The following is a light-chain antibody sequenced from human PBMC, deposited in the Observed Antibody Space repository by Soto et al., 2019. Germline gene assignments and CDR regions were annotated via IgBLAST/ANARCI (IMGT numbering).Light chain of an antibody. J-gene: IGKJ4*01. V-gene: IGKV1-9*01. CDR3: QQFSNYPLT. CDR2: AAS. CDR1: QGISSY. Sequence: EIELTQSPSFLSASVGDRVTITCRASQGISSYLAWYQQKPGKAPKLLICAASTLQSGVPSRFSGSGSGTEFTLTINSLQPEDFATYYCQQFSNYPLTFGGGTKVEI.